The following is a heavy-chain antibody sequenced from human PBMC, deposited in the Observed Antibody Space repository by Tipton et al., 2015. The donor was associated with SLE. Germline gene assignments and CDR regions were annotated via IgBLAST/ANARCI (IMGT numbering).Heavy chain of an antibody. CDR1: GGSISSADYY. CDR3: ARVRRYTREFDF. Sequence: TLSLTCTVSGGSISSADYYWTWIRQPPGKGLEWIGYISYSGRTYYNPSLRSRLTISIHMPTNQFSLNLTSVTVSDTAMYYCARVRRYTREFDFWGQGTLVTVSS. V-gene: IGHV4-30-4*01. D-gene: IGHD3-9*01. CDR2: ISYSGRT. J-gene: IGHJ4*02.